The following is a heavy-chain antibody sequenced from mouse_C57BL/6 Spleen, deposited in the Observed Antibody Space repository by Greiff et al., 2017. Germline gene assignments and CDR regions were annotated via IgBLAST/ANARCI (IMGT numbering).Heavy chain of an antibody. CDR1: GYAFSSSW. V-gene: IGHV1-82*01. CDR3: ARGYGSRENWYFDV. Sequence: QVQLQQSGPELVKPGASVKISCKASGYAFSSSWMNWVKQRPGKGLEWIGRIYPGDGDTNYNGKFKGKATLTADKSSSTAYMQLSSLTSEDSAVYFCARGYGSRENWYFDVWGTGTTVTVSS. CDR2: IYPGDGDT. J-gene: IGHJ1*03. D-gene: IGHD1-1*01.